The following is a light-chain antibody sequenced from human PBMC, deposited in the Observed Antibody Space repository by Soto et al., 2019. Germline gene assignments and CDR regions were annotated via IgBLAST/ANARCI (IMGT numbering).Light chain of an antibody. CDR3: QQYYSNPGT. Sequence: DIVMTQSPDSLAVSLGERATINCKSSQSVLYSSNNNNYLAWYQQKPGQPPKLLIYWASTRESGVPDRFRGSGSGTDFTLTISSLQAEDVAVYYCQQYYSNPGTFGQGTKVDMK. J-gene: IGKJ1*01. CDR1: QSVLYSSNNNNY. CDR2: WAS. V-gene: IGKV4-1*01.